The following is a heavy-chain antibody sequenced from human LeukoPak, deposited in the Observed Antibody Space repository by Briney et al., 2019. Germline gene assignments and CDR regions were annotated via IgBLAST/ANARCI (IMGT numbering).Heavy chain of an antibody. Sequence: PGGSLRLSCAASGFTFSSSPMSWVRQAPGKGLEWVSGIVGSGDSTYYADSVKGRFTISRDNSKNTLYLQMNSLRAEDTAVYYCAKVGTSGRSGWYEDYWGQGTLVTVSS. J-gene: IGHJ4*02. CDR2: IVGSGDST. D-gene: IGHD6-19*01. V-gene: IGHV3-23*01. CDR3: AKVGTSGRSGWYEDY. CDR1: GFTFSSSP.